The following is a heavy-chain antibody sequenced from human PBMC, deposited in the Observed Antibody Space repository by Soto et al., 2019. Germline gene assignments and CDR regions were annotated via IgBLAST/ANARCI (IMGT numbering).Heavy chain of an antibody. J-gene: IGHJ5*02. CDR2: VSTDGRSE. V-gene: IGHV3-30*18. CDR1: GFRFSAFG. CDR3: AKTIPTLPSEDSTGRGALIAP. D-gene: IGHD2-8*02. Sequence: QVQLVESGGGAVQPGRSLTLSCAASGFRFSAFGMHWVRQAPGKGLEWVAVVSTDGRSEHYADSVKGRFTISRDKSKKTLSLTMQGLSPDDKALYYCAKTIPTLPSEDSTGRGALIAPWGRGARVIVSS.